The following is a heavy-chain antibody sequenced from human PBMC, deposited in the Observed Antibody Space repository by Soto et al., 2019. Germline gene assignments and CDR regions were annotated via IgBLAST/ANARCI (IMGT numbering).Heavy chain of an antibody. CDR1: GDSVSSNSAA. J-gene: IGHJ3*02. CDR3: ARSTGDPRGDALGI. D-gene: IGHD1-1*01. V-gene: IGHV6-1*01. Sequence: QVHLHQSGPGVVKPSQTLSLTCAISGDSVSSNSAAWNWISQSPLRGLEWLGRTSHRSKWLNDYAVSLRGRITVNPDTSTNPFSLQLYSVTPAVTAVYYCARSTGDPRGDALGIWGQGTVVTFSS. CDR2: TSHRSKWLN.